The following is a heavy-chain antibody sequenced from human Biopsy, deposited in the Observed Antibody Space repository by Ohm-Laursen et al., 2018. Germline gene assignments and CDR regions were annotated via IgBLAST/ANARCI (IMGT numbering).Heavy chain of an antibody. CDR1: GGSISDSTYH. J-gene: IGHJ4*02. Sequence: SETLSLTCTVSGGSISDSTYHWGWIRQSPGKGLEWIGNIYYSGNTDYSPSLKSRVTISVGTSNNQFSLKLTSVTAADTAVYYCALGGGSYVNFDYWGQGTLVTVSS. CDR3: ALGGGSYVNFDY. CDR2: IYYSGNT. D-gene: IGHD1-26*01. V-gene: IGHV4-39*07.